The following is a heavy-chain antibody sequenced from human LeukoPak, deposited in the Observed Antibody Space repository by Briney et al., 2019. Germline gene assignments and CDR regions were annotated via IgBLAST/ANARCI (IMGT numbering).Heavy chain of an antibody. D-gene: IGHD6-6*01. CDR3: ARDLRSSSSLPYYYYGMDV. Sequence: ASVKVSCKASGYTFTSYAMHWVRQAPGQRLEWMGWINAGNGNTKYSQKFQGRVTITRDTSASTAYMELSSLRSEDTAVYYCARDLRSSSSLPYYYYGMDVWGQGTTVTVS. CDR1: GYTFTSYA. J-gene: IGHJ6*02. V-gene: IGHV1-3*01. CDR2: INAGNGNT.